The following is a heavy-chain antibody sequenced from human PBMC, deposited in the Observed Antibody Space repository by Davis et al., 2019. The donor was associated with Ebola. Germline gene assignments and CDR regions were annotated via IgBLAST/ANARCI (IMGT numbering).Heavy chain of an antibody. J-gene: IGHJ4*02. CDR3: ARALDRLLDFDY. Sequence: SVKVSCKASGGTFSSYAISWVRQAPGQGLEWMGGIIPIFGTANYAQKFQGRVTITADESTSTAYMELSSLKSEDTAVYYCARALDRLLDFDYWGQGTLVTVSS. CDR1: GGTFSSYA. CDR2: IIPIFGTA. V-gene: IGHV1-69*13. D-gene: IGHD3-3*01.